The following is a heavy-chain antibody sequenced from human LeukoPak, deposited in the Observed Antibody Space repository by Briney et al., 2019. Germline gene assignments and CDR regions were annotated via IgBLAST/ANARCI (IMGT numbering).Heavy chain of an antibody. V-gene: IGHV4-59*01. Sequence: SSETLSLTCTVSGGSISGYYWNWIRQPPGKGLEWIGYIYYSGSTNYNPSLKSRVTISLDTSKNQFSLKLSSVTAADTAVYYCARDIGVLDFWSGYYDYWGQGTLVTVSS. CDR2: IYYSGST. CDR1: GGSISGYY. J-gene: IGHJ4*02. D-gene: IGHD3-3*01. CDR3: ARDIGVLDFWSGYYDY.